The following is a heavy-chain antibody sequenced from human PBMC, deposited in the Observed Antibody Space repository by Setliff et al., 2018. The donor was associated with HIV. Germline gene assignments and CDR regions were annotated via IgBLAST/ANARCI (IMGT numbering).Heavy chain of an antibody. J-gene: IGHJ4*02. Sequence: SVKVSCKAAGGTFNNYVFSWVRKAPGRGLEWIGTIIPILDTTNYAQKFQDRVTITTDESTSTVYMELSSLRSEDTAVYYCARAAYGYDSSGYFFDYWGQGTLVTVSS. V-gene: IGHV1-69*11. CDR2: IIPILDTT. CDR1: GGTFNNYV. CDR3: ARAAYGYDSSGYFFDY. D-gene: IGHD3-22*01.